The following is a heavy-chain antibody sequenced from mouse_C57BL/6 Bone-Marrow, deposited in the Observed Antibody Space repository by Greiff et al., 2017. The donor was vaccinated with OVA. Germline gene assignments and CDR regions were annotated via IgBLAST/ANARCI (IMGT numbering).Heavy chain of an antibody. J-gene: IGHJ3*01. Sequence: VQLVESGAELVRPGASVTLSCKASGYTFTDYEMHWVKQTPVHGLEWIGAIDPETGGTAYNQKFKGKAILTADKSSSTAYMELRSLTSEDSAVYYCSRSTNWGQGTLVTVSA. CDR3: SRSTN. CDR1: GYTFTDYE. V-gene: IGHV1-15*01. CDR2: IDPETGGT. D-gene: IGHD2-1*01.